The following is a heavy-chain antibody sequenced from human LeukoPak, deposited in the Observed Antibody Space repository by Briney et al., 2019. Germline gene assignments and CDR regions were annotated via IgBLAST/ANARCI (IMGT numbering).Heavy chain of an antibody. J-gene: IGHJ5*02. D-gene: IGHD6-19*01. CDR2: IYYSGST. CDR3: ARTSSGWKNNWFDP. CDR1: GGSISSYY. V-gene: IGHV4-59*01. Sequence: SETLSLTCTVSGGSISSYYWSWIRQPPGKGLEWIGYIYYSGSTNYNPSLKSRVTISVDTSKNQFSLKLSSATAADTAVYYCARTSSGWKNNWFDPWSQGTLVTVSS.